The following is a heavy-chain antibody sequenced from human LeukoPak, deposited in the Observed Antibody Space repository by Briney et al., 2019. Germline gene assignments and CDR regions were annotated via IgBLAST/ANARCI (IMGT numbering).Heavy chain of an antibody. D-gene: IGHD3-22*01. V-gene: IGHV3-30*01. CDR1: GFTFSSYA. Sequence: QPGGSLRLSCAASGFTFSSYAMHWVRQAPGKGLEWVAVISYDGSNKYYADSVKGRFTISRDNSKNTLYLQMNSLRAEDTAVYYRARNSDSSGYYITDYYMDVWGKGTTVTVSS. J-gene: IGHJ6*03. CDR2: ISYDGSNK. CDR3: ARNSDSSGYYITDYYMDV.